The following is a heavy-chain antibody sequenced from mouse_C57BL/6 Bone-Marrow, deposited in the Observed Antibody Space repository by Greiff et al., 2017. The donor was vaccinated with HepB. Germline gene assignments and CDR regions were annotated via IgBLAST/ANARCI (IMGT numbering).Heavy chain of an antibody. D-gene: IGHD1-1*01. CDR2: ISSGSSTI. V-gene: IGHV5-17*01. Sequence: EVKLMESGGGLVKPGGSLKLSCAASGFTFSDYGMHWVRQAPEKGLEWVAYISSGSSTIYYADTVKGRFTISRDNAKNTLFLQMTSLRSEDTAMYYCARGPHYYGSRAWFAYWGQGTLVTVSA. CDR3: ARGPHYYGSRAWFAY. J-gene: IGHJ3*01. CDR1: GFTFSDYG.